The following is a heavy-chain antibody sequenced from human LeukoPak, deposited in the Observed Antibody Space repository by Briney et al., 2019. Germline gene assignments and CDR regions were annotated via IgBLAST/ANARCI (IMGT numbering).Heavy chain of an antibody. J-gene: IGHJ4*02. Sequence: PGGSLRLSCTASGFTFDDFAMHWVRQAPGKGLEWVSGISWNSSSIGYADSVKGRFTISRDNAKNSLYLQMNSLRAEDMALYYCAKHIRPVIVVAGHIDYWGQGILVTVSS. CDR1: GFTFDDFA. CDR3: AKHIRPVIVVAGHIDY. CDR2: ISWNSSSI. D-gene: IGHD6-19*01. V-gene: IGHV3-9*03.